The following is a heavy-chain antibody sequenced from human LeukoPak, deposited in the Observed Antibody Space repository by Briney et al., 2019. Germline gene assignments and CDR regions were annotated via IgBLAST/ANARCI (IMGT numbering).Heavy chain of an antibody. Sequence: GGSLRLSCAASGFTFSSYWMHWVRQAPGKGLEYVSAISSNGGSTYYADSVKGRLTISRDNSKNTLYLQMSSLRAEDTAVYYCAKDESAVTPNWYFDLWGRGTLVTVSS. CDR2: ISSNGGST. CDR3: AKDESAVTPNWYFDL. CDR1: GFTFSSYW. V-gene: IGHV3-64D*06. J-gene: IGHJ2*01. D-gene: IGHD4-17*01.